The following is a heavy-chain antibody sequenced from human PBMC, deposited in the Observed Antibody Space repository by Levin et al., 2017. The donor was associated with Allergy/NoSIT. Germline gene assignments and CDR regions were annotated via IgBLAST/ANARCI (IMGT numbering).Heavy chain of an antibody. D-gene: IGHD1-26*01. Sequence: KPGGSLRLSCAASGFTFSDYYMSWIRQAPGKGLEWVSYISSSSSYTNYADSVKGRFTISRDNAKNSLYLQMNSLRAEDTAVYYCAREKYGSYYIDYWGQGTLVTVSS. V-gene: IGHV3-11*05. CDR1: GFTFSDYY. CDR2: ISSSSSYT. CDR3: AREKYGSYYIDY. J-gene: IGHJ4*02.